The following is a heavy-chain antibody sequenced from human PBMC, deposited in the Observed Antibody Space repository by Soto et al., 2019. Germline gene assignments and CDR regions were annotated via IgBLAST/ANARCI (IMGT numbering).Heavy chain of an antibody. CDR2: IYWDDDK. CDR1: GFSLSTSGVG. J-gene: IGHJ6*02. CDR3: AHSLIYSSSWYGMRYYYYGMDV. V-gene: IGHV2-5*02. Sequence: GLTLVNRTQTLTLTCTFSGFSLSTSGVGVGWIRQPPGKSLEWLALIYWDDDKRYSPSLKSRLTITKDTSKNQVVLTMTNMDPVDTATYYCAHSLIYSSSWYGMRYYYYGMDVWGQGTTVTVSS. D-gene: IGHD6-13*01.